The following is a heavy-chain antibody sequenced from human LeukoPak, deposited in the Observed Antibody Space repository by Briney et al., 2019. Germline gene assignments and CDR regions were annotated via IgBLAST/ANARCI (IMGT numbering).Heavy chain of an antibody. D-gene: IGHD3-22*01. CDR1: GGTFSNYA. CDR2: IIPLFGTA. CDR3: ARGWDYDSGGRPTAYVY. Sequence: SVKVSCKASGGTFSNYAINWVRQAPGPGLEWIGGIIPLFGTANYAQKFQGRVSITADESTTTVYMELNSLKSEDTAVYYCARGWDYDSGGRPTAYVYWGQGTLVTVSS. V-gene: IGHV1-69*13. J-gene: IGHJ4*02.